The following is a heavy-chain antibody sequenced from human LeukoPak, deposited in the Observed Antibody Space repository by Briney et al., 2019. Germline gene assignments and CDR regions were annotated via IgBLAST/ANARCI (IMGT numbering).Heavy chain of an antibody. CDR3: AREYCGGGSCYGFDY. V-gene: IGHV3-48*01. CDR2: ISSSSSTI. J-gene: IGHJ4*02. D-gene: IGHD2-15*01. Sequence: GGSLRLSCAASGFTFSSYSMNWVRQAPGKGLEWVSYISSSSSTIHYADSVKGRFTISRDNAKNSLYLQMNSLRAEDTAVYYCAREYCGGGSCYGFDYWGQGTLVTVSS. CDR1: GFTFSSYS.